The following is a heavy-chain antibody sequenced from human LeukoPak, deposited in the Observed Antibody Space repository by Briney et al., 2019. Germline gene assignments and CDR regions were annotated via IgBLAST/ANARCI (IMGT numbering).Heavy chain of an antibody. D-gene: IGHD4-17*01. CDR1: GYSFTSYW. Sequence: GESLKISRKGSGYSFTSYWIGWVRQMPGKGLEWMGIIYPGDSDTRYSPSFQGQVTISADKSISTAYLQWSSLKASDTAMYYCARRFPLYGDYVHYFDYWGQGTLVTVSS. J-gene: IGHJ4*02. CDR3: ARRFPLYGDYVHYFDY. V-gene: IGHV5-51*01. CDR2: IYPGDSDT.